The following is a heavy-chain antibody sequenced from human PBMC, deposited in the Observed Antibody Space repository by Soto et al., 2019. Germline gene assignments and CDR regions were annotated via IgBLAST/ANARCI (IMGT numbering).Heavy chain of an antibody. J-gene: IGHJ4*02. CDR1: GFTFSSYE. V-gene: IGHV3-48*03. Sequence: GSLRLSCAASGFTFSSYEMNWVRQAPGKGLEWVSYISSSGSTIYYADSVKGRFTISRDNAKNSLYLQMNSLRAEDTAVYYCAREAPPKLAEYSSFTVGDYWGQGTLVTVSS. D-gene: IGHD6-6*01. CDR2: ISSSGSTI. CDR3: AREAPPKLAEYSSFTVGDY.